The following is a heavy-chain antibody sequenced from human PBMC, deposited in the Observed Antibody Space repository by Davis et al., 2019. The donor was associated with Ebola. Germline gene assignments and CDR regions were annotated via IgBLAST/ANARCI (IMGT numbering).Heavy chain of an antibody. J-gene: IGHJ4*02. CDR3: ARLDYDFWSGYSFDY. V-gene: IGHV4-59*04. CDR1: GGSISSYY. D-gene: IGHD3-3*01. CDR2: IYYSGST. Sequence: MPSETLSLTCTVSGGSISSYYWSWIRQPPGKGLEWIGYIYYSGSTYYNPSLKSRVTISVDTSKNQFSLKLSSVTAADTAVYYCARLDYDFWSGYSFDYRGQGTLVTVSS.